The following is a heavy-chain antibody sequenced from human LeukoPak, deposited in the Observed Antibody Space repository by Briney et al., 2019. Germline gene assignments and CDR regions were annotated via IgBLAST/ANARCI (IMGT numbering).Heavy chain of an antibody. CDR3: ARAVYDYIWGSYRFDY. CDR1: GGSISSGGYY. CDR2: IYYSGST. D-gene: IGHD3-16*02. Sequence: PSRTLSLTCTVSGGSISSGGYYWSWIRQHPGKGLEWIGFIYYSGSTYYNPFLKSRVTFSVDTSKNQFSLKLSSVNAADTAVYYCARAVYDYIWGSYRFDYWGQGTLVTVSS. J-gene: IGHJ4*02. V-gene: IGHV4-31*03.